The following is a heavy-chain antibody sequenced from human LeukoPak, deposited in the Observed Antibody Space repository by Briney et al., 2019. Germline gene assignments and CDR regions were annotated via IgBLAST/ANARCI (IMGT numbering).Heavy chain of an antibody. CDR2: ISGSGGTT. V-gene: IGHV3-23*01. CDR1: GFTFDDYA. D-gene: IGHD3-3*01. Sequence: GGSLRLSCAASGFTFDDYAMHWVRQAPGKGLEWVSGISGSGGTTYYADSVKGRFTISRDNSKNTLYLQMSSLRAEDTAVYFCAKNGATFGVFDYWGQGTLVTVSS. CDR3: AKNGATFGVFDY. J-gene: IGHJ4*02.